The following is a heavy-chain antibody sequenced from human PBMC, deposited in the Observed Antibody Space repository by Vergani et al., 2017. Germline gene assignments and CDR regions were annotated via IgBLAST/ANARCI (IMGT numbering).Heavy chain of an antibody. V-gene: IGHV4-39*02. CDR3: ARDGGVNIVVVVAEGWFDP. CDR2: IYYSGLT. D-gene: IGHD2-15*01. Sequence: QLQLQQSGPGLVKPSETLFLTCTVSADSISSGSYYWGWIRQPPGKSLEWIGSIYYSGLTYYNPSLKSRVGISVDTSKNQFSLKLSSVTAADTAVYYCARDGGVNIVVVVAEGWFDPWGQGTLVTVSS. CDR1: ADSISSGSYY. J-gene: IGHJ5*02.